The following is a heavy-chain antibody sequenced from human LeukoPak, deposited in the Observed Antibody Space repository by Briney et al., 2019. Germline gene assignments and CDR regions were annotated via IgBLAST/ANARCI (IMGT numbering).Heavy chain of an antibody. CDR2: INHSGST. V-gene: IGHV4-39*01. CDR3: ARHNYDSSGYDY. Sequence: SETLSLTCTVSGGSISSGTYYWSWIRQPPGKGLEWIGEINHSGSTNYNPSLKSRVTISVDTSKNQFSLKLSSVTAADTAVYYCARHNYDSSGYDYWGQGTLVTVSS. J-gene: IGHJ4*02. D-gene: IGHD3-22*01. CDR1: GGSISSGTYY.